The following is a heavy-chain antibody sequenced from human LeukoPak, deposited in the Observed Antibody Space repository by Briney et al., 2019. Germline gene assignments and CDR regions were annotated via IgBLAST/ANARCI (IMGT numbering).Heavy chain of an antibody. CDR1: GFNYSSYT. CDR2: ISASRDIT. Sequence: GGSLRLSCAASGFNYSSYTMNWVRQAPGMGLEWLSYISASRDITYYADSVKGRFTISRDNAKNTLYLQMNSLRAEDTAVYYCARGVGYYSYYMDVWGKGTTVTVSS. V-gene: IGHV3-48*04. CDR3: ARGVGYYSYYMDV. J-gene: IGHJ6*03.